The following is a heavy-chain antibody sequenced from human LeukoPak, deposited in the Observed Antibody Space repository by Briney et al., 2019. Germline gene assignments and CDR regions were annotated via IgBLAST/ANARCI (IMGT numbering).Heavy chain of an antibody. CDR1: TDSTNTYY. J-gene: IGHJ6*03. CDR3: ASVRHDPLEYYYYIDV. V-gene: IGHV4-34*01. Sequence: PSETLSLTCSVSTDSTNTYYWSWIRQPPGKGLEWLGEINPSGSPDYNPSLKSRATISVDTSKNQFSLRLASVTAADTAVYYCASVRHDPLEYYYYIDVWGKGTTVTVSS. CDR2: INPSGSP. D-gene: IGHD2/OR15-2a*01.